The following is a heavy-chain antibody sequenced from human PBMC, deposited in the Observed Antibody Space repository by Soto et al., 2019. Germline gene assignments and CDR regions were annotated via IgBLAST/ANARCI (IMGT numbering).Heavy chain of an antibody. D-gene: IGHD5-18*01. CDR3: AKDVMEYSYGWSYFDY. Sequence: QVQLVESGGGVVQPGRSLRLSCAASGFTFSSYGMHWVRQAPGKGLEWVAVISYDGSNKYYADSVKGRFTISRDNSKNTLYLQMNSLRAEDTAVYYCAKDVMEYSYGWSYFDYWGQGTLVTVSS. CDR1: GFTFSSYG. J-gene: IGHJ4*02. V-gene: IGHV3-30*18. CDR2: ISYDGSNK.